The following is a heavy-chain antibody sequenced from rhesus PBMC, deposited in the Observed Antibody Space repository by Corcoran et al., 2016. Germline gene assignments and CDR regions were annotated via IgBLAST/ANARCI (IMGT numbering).Heavy chain of an antibody. Sequence: EVQLVETGGGLVQPGGSLKLSCAASGFTFSSYGMSWFRQAPGKGLDGVYAINRVGDNTDEADTVKGRFTISRDNSKNTLSLQMNSLRAEDTAVYYCAKDHEGDVDPGFDFWGQGLRVTVSS. CDR1: GFTFSSYG. V-gene: IGHV3S5*01. CDR2: INRVGDNT. CDR3: AKDHEGDVDPGFDF. D-gene: IGHD5-42*01. J-gene: IGHJ3*01.